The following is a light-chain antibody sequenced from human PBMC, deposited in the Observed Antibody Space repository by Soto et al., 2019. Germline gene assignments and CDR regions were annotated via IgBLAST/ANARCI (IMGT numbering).Light chain of an antibody. CDR2: AAS. J-gene: IGKJ4*01. CDR1: QSIANC. CDR3: QQTYSLSALT. V-gene: IGKV1-39*01. Sequence: DIQMTQSPSSLSASVGDRLTITCRASQSIANCLNWYPHRPGKDPKLLIYAASCLQSGVPSRCSGHGSGTDFTLTIISLQPEDFATYYCQQTYSLSALTFGGGTKGEIK.